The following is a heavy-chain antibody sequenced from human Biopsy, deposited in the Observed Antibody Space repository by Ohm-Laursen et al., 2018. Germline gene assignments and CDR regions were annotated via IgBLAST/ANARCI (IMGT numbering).Heavy chain of an antibody. V-gene: IGHV4-39*01. J-gene: IGHJ5*02. CDR2: IFYRGST. CDR1: GGSISNNNYY. Sequence: SETLSLTCIVSGGSISNNNYYWGWIRQPPGMGLEWIGSIFYRGSTHYKPSLKSRVNISVDTSKDQFSLKLNSVTAADTAVYYCARDYDTSGYYYVSWGQGTLVTVSS. D-gene: IGHD3-22*01. CDR3: ARDYDTSGYYYVS.